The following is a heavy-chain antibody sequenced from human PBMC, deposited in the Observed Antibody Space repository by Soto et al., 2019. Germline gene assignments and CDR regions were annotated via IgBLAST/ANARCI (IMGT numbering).Heavy chain of an antibody. CDR3: ASDYYYDSSGYYFRWFDP. V-gene: IGHV1-69*06. D-gene: IGHD3-22*01. Sequence: SVKVSCKASGGTFSSYAISWVRQAPGQGLEWMGGIIPIFGTANYAQKFQGRVTITADKSTSTAYMELSSLRSEDTAVYYCASDYYYDSSGYYFRWFDPWGQGTLVTVSS. CDR2: IIPIFGTA. J-gene: IGHJ5*02. CDR1: GGTFSSYA.